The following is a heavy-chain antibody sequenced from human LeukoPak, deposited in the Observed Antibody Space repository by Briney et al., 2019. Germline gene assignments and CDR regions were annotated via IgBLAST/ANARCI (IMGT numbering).Heavy chain of an antibody. V-gene: IGHV1-2*02. CDR1: GYTFTDYY. Sequence: ASVWVSCKTSGYTFTDYYIHWVRQAPGQGLEWMGWINPNSGETNSAQKFQGRVTMTGDTSISTAYMELSRLTSDDTAVYYCARDRDYSNTERGFDYWGQGTLVTVSS. D-gene: IGHD4-11*01. CDR3: ARDRDYSNTERGFDY. CDR2: INPNSGET. J-gene: IGHJ4*02.